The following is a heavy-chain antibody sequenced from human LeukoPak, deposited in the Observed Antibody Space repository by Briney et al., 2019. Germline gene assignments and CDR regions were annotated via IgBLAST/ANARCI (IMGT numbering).Heavy chain of an antibody. CDR2: ISSSGYTI. D-gene: IGHD4-23*01. J-gene: IGHJ6*03. Sequence: PGGSLRLSCAASGFTFSNYEMNWVRQAPGKGLEWVSYISSSGYTIRSADSVKGRFTISRDNAKNSLYLQMNSLRAEDTAFYYCVSVTTVVEDYYYMDVWGKGTTVTVSS. V-gene: IGHV3-48*03. CDR1: GFTFSNYE. CDR3: VSVTTVVEDYYYMDV.